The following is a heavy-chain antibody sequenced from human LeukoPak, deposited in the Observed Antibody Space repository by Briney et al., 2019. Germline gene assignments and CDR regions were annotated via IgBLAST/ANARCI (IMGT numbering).Heavy chain of an antibody. CDR1: GFTFNSYA. CDR3: ATHDRDYSSSWYCFGY. Sequence: LTGGSLRLSCAASGFTFNSYAMSWVRQAPGKGLEWVSAISGSGGSTYYADSVKGRFTISRDNAKNSLYLQMNSLRAEDTAVYYCATHDRDYSSSWYCFGYWGQGTLVTVSS. V-gene: IGHV3-23*01. J-gene: IGHJ4*02. D-gene: IGHD6-13*01. CDR2: ISGSGGST.